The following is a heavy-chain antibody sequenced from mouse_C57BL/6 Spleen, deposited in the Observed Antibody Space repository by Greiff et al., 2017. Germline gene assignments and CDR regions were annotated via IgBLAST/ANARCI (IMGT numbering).Heavy chain of an antibody. CDR2: IYPGDGDT. J-gene: IGHJ1*03. CDR1: GYAFSSSW. Sequence: QVQLKQSGPELVKPGASVKISCKASGYAFSSSWMNWVKQRPGKGLEWIGRIYPGDGDTNYNGKFKGKATLTADKSSSTAYMQLSSLTSEDSAVYFWADPGAYGNSGYWYFDVWGTGTTVTVSS. CDR3: ADPGAYGNSGYWYFDV. V-gene: IGHV1-82*01. D-gene: IGHD2-10*02.